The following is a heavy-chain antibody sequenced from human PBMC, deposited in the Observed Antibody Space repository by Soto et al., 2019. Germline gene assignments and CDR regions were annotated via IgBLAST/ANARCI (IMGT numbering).Heavy chain of an antibody. CDR1: SGSISSSNW. CDR3: ARANYDMGSDYYYYYMDV. CDR2: IYHSGST. J-gene: IGHJ6*03. Sequence: SETLSLTCAVSSGSISSSNWWSWVRQPPGKGLEWIGEIYHSGSTNYNPSLKSRVTISVDKSKNQFSLKLSSVTAADTAVYYCARANYDMGSDYYYYYMDVWGQGTTVTVSS. V-gene: IGHV4-4*02. D-gene: IGHD3-9*01.